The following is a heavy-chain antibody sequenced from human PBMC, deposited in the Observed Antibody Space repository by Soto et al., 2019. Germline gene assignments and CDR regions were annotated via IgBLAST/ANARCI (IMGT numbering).Heavy chain of an antibody. V-gene: IGHV4-39*01. CDR1: GGSISSNSYY. J-gene: IGHJ4*02. Sequence: SETLSLTCTVSGGSISSNSYYWDWIRQPPGKGLEWIGSMYYSGATYHNPSLQSRVTISVDTSKNQFSLHLSSVTAADTAVYYCARHAAYDSVWGKSDGSDYWGQGTLVTSPQ. D-gene: IGHD3-16*01. CDR3: ARHAAYDSVWGKSDGSDY. CDR2: MYYSGAT.